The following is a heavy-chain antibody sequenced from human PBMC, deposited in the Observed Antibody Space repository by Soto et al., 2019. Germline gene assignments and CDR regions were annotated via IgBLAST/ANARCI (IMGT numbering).Heavy chain of an antibody. CDR3: ARDHPPRWFDP. V-gene: IGHV1-46*01. CDR1: GYTFTSYY. Sequence: QVQLVQSGAEVKKPGASVKVSCKASGYTFTSYYMHWVRQAPGQGLEWMGIINPSGGSTSYAQKFQGRVTMTRDTSTSTFYMELSSLRSEDTAVYYCARDHPPRWFDPWGQGTLVTVSS. CDR2: INPSGGST. J-gene: IGHJ5*02.